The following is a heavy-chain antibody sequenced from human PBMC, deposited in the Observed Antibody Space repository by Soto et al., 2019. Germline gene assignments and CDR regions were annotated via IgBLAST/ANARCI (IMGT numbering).Heavy chain of an antibody. CDR1: GFSLSTSGVG. CDR3: GHRGGGGRIWDGGYFDY. CDR2: IYWDDDK. J-gene: IGHJ4*02. D-gene: IGHD1-26*01. V-gene: IGHV2-5*02. Sequence: QITLKESGPTLVKPGQTLTLTCSFSGFSLSTSGVGVGWIRQPPGKALEWLAVIYWDDDKRYNPSLKSRLTITKDTSNPQVVLIVTNMDPVETGTYYCGHRGGGGRIWDGGYFDYWGQGALVTVSS.